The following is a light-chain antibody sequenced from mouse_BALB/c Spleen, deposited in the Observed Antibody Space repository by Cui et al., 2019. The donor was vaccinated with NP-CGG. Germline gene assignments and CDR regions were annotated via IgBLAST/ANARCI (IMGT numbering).Light chain of an antibody. Sequence: AVVTQASALTTSPGETVTLTCRSSTGAVIISNYANWVQEKPDHLFTGLIGGTNNRAPGVPARFSGSLIGDKAALTITGAQTEDEAIYFCALWYSNHWVFGGGTKLTVL. CDR1: TGAVIISNY. J-gene: IGLJ1*01. CDR2: GTN. V-gene: IGLV1*01. CDR3: ALWYSNHWV.